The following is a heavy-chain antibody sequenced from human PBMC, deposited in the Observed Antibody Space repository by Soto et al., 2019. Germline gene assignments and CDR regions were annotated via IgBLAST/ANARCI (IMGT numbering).Heavy chain of an antibody. V-gene: IGHV3-30-3*01. D-gene: IGHD2-15*01. Sequence: QVQLVESGGGVVQPGRSLRLSCAASGFTFSSYAMHWVRQAPGKGLEWVAVISYDGSNKYYADSVKGRFTISRDNSKNTLYLQMNSLRAEDTAVYYCVREGGRVAATYFDYWGQGTLVTVSS. CDR3: VREGGRVAATYFDY. CDR1: GFTFSSYA. J-gene: IGHJ4*02. CDR2: ISYDGSNK.